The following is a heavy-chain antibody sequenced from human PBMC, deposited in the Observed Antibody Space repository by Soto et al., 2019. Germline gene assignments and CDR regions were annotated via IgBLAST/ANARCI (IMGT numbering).Heavy chain of an antibody. J-gene: IGHJ6*03. D-gene: IGHD3-10*01. Sequence: PSETLSLTCAVYGGSFSGYYWSWIRQPPGKGLEWIGEINHSGSTNYNPSLKSRITISVDTSKNQFSLKLSSVTAADTAVYYCARGARDGDYYYMDVWGKGTTVTVSS. CDR3: ARGARDGDYYYMDV. V-gene: IGHV4-34*01. CDR1: GGSFSGYY. CDR2: INHSGST.